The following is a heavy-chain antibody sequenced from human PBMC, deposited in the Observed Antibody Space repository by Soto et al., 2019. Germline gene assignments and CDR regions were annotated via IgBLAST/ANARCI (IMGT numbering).Heavy chain of an antibody. V-gene: IGHV3-74*01. CDR2: INSDGSST. Sequence: XGSLRLSCSAAGFTFSSYWMHWVRQAPGKGLVWVSRINSDGSSTIYADSVKGRFTISRDNAKNTLYLQMNSLRAEDTAVYYCASWDSSGYYYTLPFDYWGQGTLVTVSS. D-gene: IGHD3-22*01. CDR3: ASWDSSGYYYTLPFDY. J-gene: IGHJ4*02. CDR1: GFTFSSYW.